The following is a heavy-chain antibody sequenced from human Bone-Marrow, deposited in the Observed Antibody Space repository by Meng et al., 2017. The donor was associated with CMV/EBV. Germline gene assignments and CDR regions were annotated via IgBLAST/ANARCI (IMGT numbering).Heavy chain of an antibody. CDR2: IKQDGIEK. D-gene: IGHD1-1*01. CDR1: GFTFSSYW. Sequence: GESLKISCAASGFTFSSYWMTWVRQAPGKGLEWVANIKQDGIEKYYVDSVKGRFTISRDNAKNSLFLQMNSLRAEDTAVYYCAKRGEKTGDRWWYLDYWGQGTLVTVSS. CDR3: AKRGEKTGDRWWYLDY. V-gene: IGHV3-7*01. J-gene: IGHJ4*02.